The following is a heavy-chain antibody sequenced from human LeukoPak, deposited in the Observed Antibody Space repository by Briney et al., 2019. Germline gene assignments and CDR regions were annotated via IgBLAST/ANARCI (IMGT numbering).Heavy chain of an antibody. CDR1: GFTFSDYW. CDR3: VCDHAREGGS. CDR2: INQHESEK. Sequence: GGSLRLSCAVSGFTFSDYWMSWVRQAPGKGLEWVANINQHESEKYYVDSVEGRFTVSRDNAKSLLYLQMNRLRAEDTAAYYCVCDHAREGGSWGQGTLVTVSS. V-gene: IGHV3-7*01. D-gene: IGHD1-14*01. J-gene: IGHJ5*02.